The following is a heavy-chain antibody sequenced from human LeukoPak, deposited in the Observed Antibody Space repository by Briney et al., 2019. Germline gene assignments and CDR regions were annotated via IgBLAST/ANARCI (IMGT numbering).Heavy chain of an antibody. V-gene: IGHV1-18*01. CDR1: GYTFTRFG. CDR2: IRVTNGDA. Sequence: ASVTVSCKASGYTFTRFGISWVRQAPGQGLEWMGWIRVTNGDANYAQQLQGRVTMTEDTSTDTAYMELSSLRSEDTAVYYCAILPPGDPLYYYFDYWGQGTLVTVSS. CDR3: AILPPGDPLYYYFDY. J-gene: IGHJ4*02. D-gene: IGHD1-26*01.